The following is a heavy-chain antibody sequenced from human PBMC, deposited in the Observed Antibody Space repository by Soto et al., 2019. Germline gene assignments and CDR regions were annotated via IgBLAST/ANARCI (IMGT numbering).Heavy chain of an antibody. CDR1: GFTFSGSA. Sequence: EVQLVESGGGLVQPGGSLKLSCAASGFTFSGSAMHWVRQASGKGLEWVGRIRSKANSYATAYAASVKGRFTISRDDSKNTAYLQMNSLKTEDKAVYYCTRLVDAVVTAIVYGMDVWGQGTTVTVSS. V-gene: IGHV3-73*02. D-gene: IGHD2-21*02. CDR3: TRLVDAVVTAIVYGMDV. J-gene: IGHJ6*02. CDR2: IRSKANSYAT.